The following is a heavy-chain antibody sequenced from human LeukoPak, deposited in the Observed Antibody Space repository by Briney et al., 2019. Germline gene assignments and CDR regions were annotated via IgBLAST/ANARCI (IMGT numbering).Heavy chain of an antibody. CDR3: ARDRWYDGSGYIAAFDY. CDR1: GFTFSRFG. J-gene: IGHJ4*02. Sequence: GRSLRVSCEASGFTFSRFGMHWVRQAPGKGLEWVAVIWYDGSNQDYADSVKGRFTISRDNSKNTLYLQVSSLRAEDTAVYYCARDRWYDGSGYIAAFDYWGQGTLVTVS. V-gene: IGHV3-33*01. CDR2: IWYDGSNQ. D-gene: IGHD3-22*01.